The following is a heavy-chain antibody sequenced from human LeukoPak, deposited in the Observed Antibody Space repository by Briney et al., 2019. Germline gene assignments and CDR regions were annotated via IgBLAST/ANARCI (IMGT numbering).Heavy chain of an antibody. CDR3: ARTYYYDSSGYLGLFY. V-gene: IGHV1-46*01. Sequence: ASVKVSCKASGYTFTSYYMHWVRQAPGQGLEWMGIINPSGGSTSYAQKFQGRVTMTRDTSTSTAYMELSSLRSEDTAVYYCARTYYYDSSGYLGLFYWGQGTLVTVSS. J-gene: IGHJ4*02. D-gene: IGHD3-22*01. CDR2: INPSGGST. CDR1: GYTFTSYY.